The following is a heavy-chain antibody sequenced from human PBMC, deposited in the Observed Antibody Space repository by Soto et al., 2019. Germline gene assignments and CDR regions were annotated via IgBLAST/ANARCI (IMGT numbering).Heavy chain of an antibody. CDR2: IIPVCGTT. D-gene: IGHD4-17*01. V-gene: IGHV1-69*01. Sequence: QVQLVQSGAEVKKPGSSVRFSCKASVGTLNSYTISWVRQAPGQGLEWMGGIIPVCGTTDYAQKFHGRVTITADQSTGTAYLDLFSLRSEDTAIYYCSISNSYGRGDFWGQGTLVTVSS. CDR3: SISNSYGRGDF. CDR1: VGTLNSYT. J-gene: IGHJ4*02.